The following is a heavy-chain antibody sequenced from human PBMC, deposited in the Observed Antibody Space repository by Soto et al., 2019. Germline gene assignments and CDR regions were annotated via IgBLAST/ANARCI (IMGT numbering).Heavy chain of an antibody. V-gene: IGHV3-30-3*01. J-gene: IGHJ4*02. CDR2: ISYDATTK. CDR3: AIDPLVGAPDYFDY. Sequence: QVQLVESGGGVVQPGRSLRLSCAASGFTFSSYPLHWVRQAPGKGLEWVAVISYDATTKYHAASVKGRFTISRDNSKKTLYLQMNSLRDEDTAVYYCAIDPLVGAPDYFDYWGQGTLVTVSA. CDR1: GFTFSSYP. D-gene: IGHD1-26*01.